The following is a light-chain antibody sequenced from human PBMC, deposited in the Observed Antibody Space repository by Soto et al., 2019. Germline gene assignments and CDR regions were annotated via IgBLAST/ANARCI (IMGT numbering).Light chain of an antibody. CDR3: QQSFRSPPT. J-gene: IGKJ1*01. CDR1: ESISSK. CDR2: AAS. V-gene: IGKV1-39*01. Sequence: DIQMTQSPSSLSASVGDRVTITCXASESISSKLNWYQQKPGKVPKLLIYAASSLQSGVPSRFSGSGSGSDFTLTISSLQPEDFASYYCQQSFRSPPTFGQGTKV.